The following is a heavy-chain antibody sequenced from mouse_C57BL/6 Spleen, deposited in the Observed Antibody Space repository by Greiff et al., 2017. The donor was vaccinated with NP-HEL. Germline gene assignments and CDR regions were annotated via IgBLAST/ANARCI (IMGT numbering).Heavy chain of an antibody. D-gene: IGHD1-2*01. Sequence: EVQLQQSGPELVKPGASVKISCKASGYSFTGYYMNWVKQSPEKSLEWIGEINPSTGGTTYNQKFKAKATLTVDKSSSTAYMQLKSLTSEDSAVYYCARLGYYGHFDYWGQGTTLTVSS. V-gene: IGHV1-42*01. CDR1: GYSFTGYY. CDR2: INPSTGGT. CDR3: ARLGYYGHFDY. J-gene: IGHJ2*01.